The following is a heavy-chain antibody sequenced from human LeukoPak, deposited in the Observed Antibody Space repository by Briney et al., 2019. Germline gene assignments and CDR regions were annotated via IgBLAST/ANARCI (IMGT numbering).Heavy chain of an antibody. Sequence: GGSLRLSCAASGFTFSSYELNWVRQAPGKGLEWVSSISISSNYIYYADSVKGRFTISRDNAKNSLYLHLNSLRAEDTAVYYCARGSRLGVVGRDAFDIWGQGTVVTVSS. CDR2: ISISSNYI. CDR3: ARGSRLGVVGRDAFDI. D-gene: IGHD3-3*01. V-gene: IGHV3-21*01. J-gene: IGHJ3*02. CDR1: GFTFSSYE.